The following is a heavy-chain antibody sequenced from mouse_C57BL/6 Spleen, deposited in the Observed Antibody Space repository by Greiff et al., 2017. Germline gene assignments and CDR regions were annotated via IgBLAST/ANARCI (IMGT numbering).Heavy chain of an antibody. J-gene: IGHJ1*03. CDR2: SRNKANDYTT. D-gene: IGHD2-3*01. Sequence: EVQLVESGGGLVQSGRSLRLSCATSGFTFSDFYMEWVRQAPGKGLKWIAASRNKANDYTTEYSASVKGRFIVSRDTSQSILYLQMNALRAEDTAIYYCARGYDYGYFDVWGTGTTVTVSS. CDR3: ARGYDYGYFDV. CDR1: GFTFSDFY. V-gene: IGHV7-1*01.